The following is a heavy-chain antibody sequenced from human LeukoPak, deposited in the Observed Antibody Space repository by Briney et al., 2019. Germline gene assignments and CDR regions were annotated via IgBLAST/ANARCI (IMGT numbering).Heavy chain of an antibody. J-gene: IGHJ4*02. D-gene: IGHD1-26*01. V-gene: IGHV4-59*01. CDR2: IYYSGST. CDR1: GGSISSYY. CDR3: AGGVGATRDY. Sequence: SETLSLTCTVSGGSISSYYWSWIRQPPGKGLEWIGYIYYSGSTNYNPSLKSRVTISVDTSKNQFSLKLSSVTAADTAVYYCAGGVGATRDYWGQGTLVTVSS.